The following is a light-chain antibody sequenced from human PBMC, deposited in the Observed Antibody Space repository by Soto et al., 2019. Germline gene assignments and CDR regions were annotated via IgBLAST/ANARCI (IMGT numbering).Light chain of an antibody. V-gene: IGLV2-14*02. CDR2: AVT. J-gene: IGLJ1*01. Sequence: QSALTQPASVSGSPGQSITISCTGTSSDVGSYNLVSWYQQHPGQAPKVMIYAVTDRPSGVSSRFSGSKSGNTASLTISGLQAEDEADYYCSSYTSSSTLFGTGTKVTVL. CDR1: SSDVGSYNL. CDR3: SSYTSSSTL.